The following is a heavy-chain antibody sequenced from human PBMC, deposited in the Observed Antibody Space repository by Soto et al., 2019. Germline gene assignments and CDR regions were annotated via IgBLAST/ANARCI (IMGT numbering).Heavy chain of an antibody. CDR2: TYYRSKWYN. D-gene: IGHD6-13*01. V-gene: IGHV6-1*01. J-gene: IGHJ5*02. CDR3: AYSSSWGYNGFDT. CDR1: GDTVWSNSAA. Sequence: PSPNLSLTDAPSGDTVWSNSAASILIRHSPSRGLEWLGRTYYRSKWYNDYAVSVKSRITINPDTSKNQFSLQLNSVTPEDTAVYYCAYSSSWGYNGFDTWGQGTLGNVS.